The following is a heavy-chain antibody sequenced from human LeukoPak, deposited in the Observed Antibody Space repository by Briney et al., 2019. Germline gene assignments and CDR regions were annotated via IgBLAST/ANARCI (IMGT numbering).Heavy chain of an antibody. CDR2: INPSGGST. J-gene: IGHJ4*02. V-gene: IGHV1-46*01. Sequence: ASVKVSCKASGYTFTSYYMHWVRQAPGQGLEWMGIINPSGGSTSYAQKFQGRVTMTRDTSASTVYMELSSLRSEDTAVYYCARDLLGFRYFDYWGQGTLVTVSS. CDR1: GYTFTSYY. CDR3: ARDLLGFRYFDY. D-gene: IGHD3-10*01.